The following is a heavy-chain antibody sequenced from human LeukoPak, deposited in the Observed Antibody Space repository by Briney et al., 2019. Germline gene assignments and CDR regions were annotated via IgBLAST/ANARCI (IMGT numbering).Heavy chain of an antibody. D-gene: IGHD3-22*01. CDR2: ISWDGGSA. CDR1: GFTFDDYT. CDR3: AKDIVGWADYYDSSGYPS. J-gene: IGHJ5*02. V-gene: IGHV3-43*01. Sequence: GGSLRLSCAASGFTFDDYTMHWVRQAPGKGLEWVSLISWDGGSAYYADSVKGRFTISRDNSKNSLYLQMNSLRTEDTALYYCAKDIVGWADYYDSSGYPSWGQGTLVTVSS.